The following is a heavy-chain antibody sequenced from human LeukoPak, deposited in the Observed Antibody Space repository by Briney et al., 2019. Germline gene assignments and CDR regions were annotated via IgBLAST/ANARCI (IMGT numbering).Heavy chain of an antibody. D-gene: IGHD5-24*01. Sequence: GESLKISCKGSGYSFTTNWISWVRQMSGKGLEWMGNIDPDDSYINYSPSFQGHVTLSSDKSITTAYLQWSSMKASDTAIYYCARRWRDGSLDYWGQGTLVTVSS. J-gene: IGHJ4*02. V-gene: IGHV5-10-1*01. CDR3: ARRWRDGSLDY. CDR2: IDPDDSYI. CDR1: GYSFTTNW.